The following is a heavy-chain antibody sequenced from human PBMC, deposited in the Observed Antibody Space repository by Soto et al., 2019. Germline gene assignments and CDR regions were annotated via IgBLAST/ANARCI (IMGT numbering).Heavy chain of an antibody. V-gene: IGHV3-66*01. J-gene: IGHJ6*04. CDR3: ARGKQNALDV. D-gene: IGHD2-8*01. Sequence: PGGSLRLSCAVSGFTVNYNYMSWVRQAPRKGLEWVSVIYSGGTTNYADSVKGRFTISRDNSKNTLYLQMNSLRAEDTAVYYCARGKQNALDVWGKGTTVTVSS. CDR2: IYSGGTT. CDR1: GFTVNYNY.